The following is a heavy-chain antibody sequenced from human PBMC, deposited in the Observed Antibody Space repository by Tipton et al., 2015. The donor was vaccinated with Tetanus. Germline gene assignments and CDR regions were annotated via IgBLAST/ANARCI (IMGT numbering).Heavy chain of an antibody. CDR3: ARGGDGYKPFDY. J-gene: IGHJ4*02. CDR1: GFTFSSYG. CDR2: IWYDGSNK. Sequence: RSLRLSCAASGFTFSSYGMHWVRQAPGKGLEWVAVIWYDGSNKYYADSVKGRFTISRDNSKNTLYLQMNSLRAEDTAVYYCARGGDGYKPFDYWGQGTLVTVSS. V-gene: IGHV3-33*01. D-gene: IGHD5-24*01.